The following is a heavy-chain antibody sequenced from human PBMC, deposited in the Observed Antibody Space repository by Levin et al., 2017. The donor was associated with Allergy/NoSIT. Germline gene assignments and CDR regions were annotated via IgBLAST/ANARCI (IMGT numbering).Heavy chain of an antibody. CDR1: GFTVSSNY. V-gene: IGHV3-53*01. J-gene: IGHJ4*02. CDR3: ARDGGYCSGGSCYRGFFDY. D-gene: IGHD2-15*01. CDR2: IYSGGST. Sequence: GESLKISCAASGFTVSSNYMSWVRQAPGKGLEWVSVIYSGGSTYYADSVKGRFTISRDNSKNMLYLQMDSLRAEDTAVYYCARDGGYCSGGSCYRGFFDYWGQGTLVTVSP.